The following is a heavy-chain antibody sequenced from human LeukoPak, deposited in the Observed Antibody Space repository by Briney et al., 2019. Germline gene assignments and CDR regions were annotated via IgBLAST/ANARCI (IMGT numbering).Heavy chain of an antibody. D-gene: IGHD3-10*02. J-gene: IGHJ6*04. Sequence: GGSLRLSCAASGFTFSSYEMNWVRQAPGKGLEWVSYINSSGGTIYYADSVKGRFTISRDNAKNSLYLQMNSLRAEDTAVYYCAELGITMIGGVWGKGTTVTISP. V-gene: IGHV3-48*03. CDR1: GFTFSSYE. CDR2: INSSGGTI. CDR3: AELGITMIGGV.